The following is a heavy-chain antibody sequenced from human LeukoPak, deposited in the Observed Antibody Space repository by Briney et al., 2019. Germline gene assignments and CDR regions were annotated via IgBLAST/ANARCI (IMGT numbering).Heavy chain of an antibody. J-gene: IGHJ4*02. V-gene: IGHV3-30*01. CDR3: ARARYDYGGAPYFDY. CDR1: GFTFSSYA. Sequence: PGRSLRLSCAASGFTFSSYAMHWVRQAPGKGLEWVAVISYDGSNKYYADSVKGRFTISRDNSKNTLYLQMNSLGAEDTAVYYCARARYDYGGAPYFDYWGQGTLVTVSS. D-gene: IGHD4-23*01. CDR2: ISYDGSNK.